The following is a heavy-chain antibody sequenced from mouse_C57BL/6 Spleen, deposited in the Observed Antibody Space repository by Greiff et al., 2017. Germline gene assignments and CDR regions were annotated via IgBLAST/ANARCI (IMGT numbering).Heavy chain of an antibody. CDR1: GYTFTSYW. Sequence: QVQLQQPGAELVKPGASVKLSCKASGYTFTSYWMHWVQQRPGQGLAWIGMIHPTSGRTNYNEKFQSTDPLTVDKSSRTAYMQLSSLTSEDAAVYYCARSNWDPYARGYWGQGTSVTVSS. D-gene: IGHD4-1*01. V-gene: IGHV1-64*01. CDR2: IHPTSGRT. CDR3: ARSNWDPYARGY. J-gene: IGHJ4*01.